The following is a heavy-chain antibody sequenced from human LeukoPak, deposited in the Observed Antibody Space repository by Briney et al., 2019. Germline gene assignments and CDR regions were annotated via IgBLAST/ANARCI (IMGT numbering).Heavy chain of an antibody. J-gene: IGHJ4*02. D-gene: IGHD4-17*01. CDR1: GGSISSGGYY. CDR2: IYYSGST. V-gene: IGHV4-31*03. Sequence: SETLSLTCTVSGGSISSGGYYWSWIRQHPGKGLEWIGYIYYSGSTYYNPSLKSRVTISVDTSKNQFSLKLSSVTAADTAVYYCARAYGDYGRPDYWGQGILVTVSS. CDR3: ARAYGDYGRPDY.